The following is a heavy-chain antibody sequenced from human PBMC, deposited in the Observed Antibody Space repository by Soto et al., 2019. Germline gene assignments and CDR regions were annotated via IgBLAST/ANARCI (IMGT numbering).Heavy chain of an antibody. V-gene: IGHV3-15*07. J-gene: IGHJ4*02. CDR2: IKSKTDGGTP. D-gene: IGHD6-19*01. CDR3: GKFRQTSYSGWYDSPFDY. Sequence: GGSLRLSCAASGFTFSNAWINWVRQAPGKGLEWVGRIKSKTDGGTPDYAAPVKGRFAISRDDSKNTLYLQMNSLRAEDTAVYYCGKFRQTSYSGWYDSPFDYWGQGTPVTVSS. CDR1: GFTFSNAW.